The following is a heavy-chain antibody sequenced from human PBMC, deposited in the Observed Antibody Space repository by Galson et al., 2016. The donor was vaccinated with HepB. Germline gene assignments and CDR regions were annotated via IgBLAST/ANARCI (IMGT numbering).Heavy chain of an antibody. CDR3: ARGQTIPPRTASYYDMDV. V-gene: IGHV1-69*13. D-gene: IGHD6-6*01. Sequence: SVKVSCKASGGTFNNYTISWVRQAPGQGLEWMGGIIPIFGPTNYGQKFQGRLTITADESTRTAYMELSSLTSEDTAMYYCARGQTIPPRTASYYDMDVWGQGTTVTVSS. J-gene: IGHJ6*02. CDR2: IIPIFGPT. CDR1: GGTFNNYT.